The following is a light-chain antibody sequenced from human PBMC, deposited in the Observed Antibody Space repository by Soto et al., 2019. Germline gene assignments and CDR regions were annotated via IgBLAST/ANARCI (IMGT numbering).Light chain of an antibody. CDR2: SAS. CDR3: QKFNTARLN. Sequence: DIQMTQSPSSLSASVGDRVTITCRASQDISVYLAWYQQKPGKVPKLLIYSASTLQSGVPSRFSGSGSGTDFTLTISSLQPEDGATYYCQKFNTARLNFGTGTRLEIK. CDR1: QDISVY. J-gene: IGKJ5*01. V-gene: IGKV1-27*01.